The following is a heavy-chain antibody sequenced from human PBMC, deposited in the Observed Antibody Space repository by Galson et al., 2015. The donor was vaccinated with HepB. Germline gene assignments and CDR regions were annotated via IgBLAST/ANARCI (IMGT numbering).Heavy chain of an antibody. D-gene: IGHD1-14*01. V-gene: IGHV2-5*01. CDR2: IYWNGER. Sequence: PALVKPTQTLTLTCTFSGFSLSSRGMGLGWIRQPPGKTLEWLAVIYWNGERLYSPSLESRLTITKGTSENQVVLTMTNLDPVDTATYFCARTLTDRAFDYWGQGALVTVSS. CDR1: GFSLSSRGMG. J-gene: IGHJ4*02. CDR3: ARTLTDRAFDY.